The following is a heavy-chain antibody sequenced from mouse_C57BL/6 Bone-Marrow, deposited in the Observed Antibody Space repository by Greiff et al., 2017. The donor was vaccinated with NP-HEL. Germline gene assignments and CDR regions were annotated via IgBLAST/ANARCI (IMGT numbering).Heavy chain of an antibody. CDR1: GYTFTSYG. CDR2: IYPRSGNT. J-gene: IGHJ1*03. V-gene: IGHV1-81*01. CDR3: ARLYYYCSFYWYFDV. Sequence: VQLQQSGAELATPGASVKLSCKASGYTFTSYGISWVKQRTGQGLEWIGEIYPRSGNTYYNEKFKGKATLTADKSSSTAYMELRSLTSEDSAVYFCARLYYYCSFYWYFDVWGTGTTVTVSS. D-gene: IGHD1-1*01.